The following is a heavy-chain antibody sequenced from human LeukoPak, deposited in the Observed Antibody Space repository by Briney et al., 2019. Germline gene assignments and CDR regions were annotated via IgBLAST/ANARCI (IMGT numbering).Heavy chain of an antibody. CDR2: IYYTGST. CDR3: ARGSPGPGSFYPCFDI. V-gene: IGHV4-59*11. CDR1: GGSMNNRY. Sequence: SETLSLTCTVSGGSMNNRYWAWIRQPPGKGLEWIGYIYYTGSTNYNPSLKSRVTISVDTSKKQFSLRLNSVTAADTAVYYCARGSPGPGSFYPCFDIWGRGALVTVSS. J-gene: IGHJ2*01. D-gene: IGHD3-10*01.